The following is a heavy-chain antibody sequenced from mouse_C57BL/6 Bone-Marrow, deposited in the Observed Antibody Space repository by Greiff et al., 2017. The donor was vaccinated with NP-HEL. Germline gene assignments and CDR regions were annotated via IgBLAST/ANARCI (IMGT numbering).Heavy chain of an antibody. CDR2: INPGSGGT. CDR3: ARDYGSSYGWYFDV. CDR1: GYAFTNYL. Sequence: QVQLQQSGAELVRPGTSVKVSCKASGYAFTNYLIEWVKQRPGQGLEWIGVINPGSGGTNYNEKFKGKATLTADKSSSTAYMQRSSLTSEDSAVYFCARDYGSSYGWYFDVWGTGTTVTVSS. V-gene: IGHV1-54*01. D-gene: IGHD1-1*01. J-gene: IGHJ1*03.